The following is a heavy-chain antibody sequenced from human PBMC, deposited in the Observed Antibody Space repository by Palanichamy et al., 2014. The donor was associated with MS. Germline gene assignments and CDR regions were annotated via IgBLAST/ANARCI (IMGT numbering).Heavy chain of an antibody. CDR3: ARSDTNYGP. V-gene: IGHV4-59*01. CDR2: IYYSGST. D-gene: IGHD4-17*01. Sequence: QVQLQQSGPGLVKPSETLSLTCTVSGGSISGYYWSWIRQPPGKGLEWIGYIYYSGSTNYNPSLKSRVTISVDTSKNQFSLKLNSVTAADTAMYYCARSDTNYGPWGQGTLVTVSS. CDR1: GGSISGYY. J-gene: IGHJ5*02.